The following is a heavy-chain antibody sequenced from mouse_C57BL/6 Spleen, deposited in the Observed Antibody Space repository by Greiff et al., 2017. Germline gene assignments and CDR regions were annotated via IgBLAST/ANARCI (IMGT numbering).Heavy chain of an antibody. Sequence: VQLQQPGAELVRPGTSVKLSCKASGYTFTSYWMHWVKQRPGQGLEWIGVIDPSDSYTNYNQKFKGKATLTVDTSSSTAYMQLSSLTSEDSAVYYCARRGWLPYYFDYWGQGTTLTVSS. CDR1: GYTFTSYW. J-gene: IGHJ2*01. CDR2: IDPSDSYT. V-gene: IGHV1-59*01. CDR3: ARRGWLPYYFDY. D-gene: IGHD2-3*01.